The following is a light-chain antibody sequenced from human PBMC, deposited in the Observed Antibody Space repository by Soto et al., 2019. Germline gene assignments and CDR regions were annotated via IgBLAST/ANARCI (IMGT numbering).Light chain of an antibody. J-gene: IGKJ1*01. CDR3: QQYNNWPGT. Sequence: DILMTQSPATLSLSPGGRATLSCRASQSVSSNLAWYQQKPGQAPRLLIQRASTRATGIPARFSGSGSGTEFTLTISSRQSEDFAVYFCQQYNNWPGTFGQGTKVEIK. CDR1: QSVSSN. CDR2: RAS. V-gene: IGKV3-15*01.